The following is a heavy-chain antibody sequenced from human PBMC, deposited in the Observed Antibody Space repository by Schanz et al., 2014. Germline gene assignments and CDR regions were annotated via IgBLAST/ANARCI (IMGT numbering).Heavy chain of an antibody. CDR1: GVSIGGYY. J-gene: IGHJ6*02. V-gene: IGHV4-59*08. CDR2: IFFSGST. CDR3: ARLGVGDKAYYYYGTDV. D-gene: IGHD1-26*01. Sequence: QVQLQESGPGLVKPSETLSLTCTVSGVSIGGYYWSWIRQPPGKGLEWIGYIFFSGSTTYNPSFTSRVTISVDMSKTQFALNLSSVTAADTAVYYCARLGVGDKAYYYYGTDVWGQGTTVLVSS.